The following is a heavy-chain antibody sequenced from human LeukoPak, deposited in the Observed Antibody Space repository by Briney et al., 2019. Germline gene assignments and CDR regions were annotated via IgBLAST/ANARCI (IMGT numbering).Heavy chain of an antibody. J-gene: IGHJ3*02. CDR2: INPSGGST. CDR3: ARGRGVVVPAAPTGDPFDI. CDR1: GYTFTSYY. Sequence: GASVKVSCKASGYTFTSYYMHWVRQAPGQGLEWMGIINPSGGSTSYAQKFQGRVTMTGDTSTSTVYMELSSLTSEDTAVYYCARGRGVVVPAAPTGDPFDIWGQGTMVTVSS. V-gene: IGHV1-46*01. D-gene: IGHD2-2*01.